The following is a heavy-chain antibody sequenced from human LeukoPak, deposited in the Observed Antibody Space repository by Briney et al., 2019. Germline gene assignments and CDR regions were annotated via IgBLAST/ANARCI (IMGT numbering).Heavy chain of an antibody. CDR1: GDSFRTNNYY. V-gene: IGHV4-61*01. D-gene: IGHD2-21*01. CDR2: IHYSGNT. CDR3: ARCGGRYFDY. J-gene: IGHJ4*02. Sequence: SETLSLTCTVSGDSFRTNNYYWSCIRQPPGEGLEWIGYIHYSGNTNYNTSLKSRVTISVDTSKSQFSLKLSSVTAADTAVYYCARCGGRYFDYWGQGTLVTVSS.